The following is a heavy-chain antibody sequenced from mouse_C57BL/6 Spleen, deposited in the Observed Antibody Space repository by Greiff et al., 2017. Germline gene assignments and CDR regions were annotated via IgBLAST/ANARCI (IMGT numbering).Heavy chain of an antibody. CDR2: ISSGSSTI. CDR1: GFTFSDYG. J-gene: IGHJ4*01. V-gene: IGHV5-17*01. D-gene: IGHD1-1*01. Sequence: EVKLVESGGGLVKPGGSLKLSCAASGFTFSDYGMHWVRQAPEKGLEWVAYISSGSSTIYYADTVKGRFTISRDNAKNTLFLQMTSLRSEDTAMYYCARKTTVVAISPYAMDYWGQGTSVTVSA. CDR3: ARKTTVVAISPYAMDY.